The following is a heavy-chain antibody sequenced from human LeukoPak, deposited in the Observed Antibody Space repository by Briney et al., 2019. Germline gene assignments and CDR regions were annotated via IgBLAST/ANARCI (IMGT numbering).Heavy chain of an antibody. Sequence: GGSLRLSCAASGFTFSNHGMHWVRQAPGKGLEWVALIRFDGSHKYYADSVKGRFTISRDNSKNTLYLHMNSLRTEDTAVYYCAKGGSGFFDYWGQGTLVTVSS. J-gene: IGHJ4*02. CDR2: IRFDGSHK. CDR3: AKGGSGFFDY. CDR1: GFTFSNHG. D-gene: IGHD6-19*01. V-gene: IGHV3-30*02.